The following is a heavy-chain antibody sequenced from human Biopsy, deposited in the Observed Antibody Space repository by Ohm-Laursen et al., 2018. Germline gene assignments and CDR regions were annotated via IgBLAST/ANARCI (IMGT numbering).Heavy chain of an antibody. Sequence: SLRLSCAASGFTFSASAVHWVRQASGKGLEWVGRIRSKAKSYATAYAASVTGRFTISRDDSKNTVYLQMNSLRAEDTAVYYCARDPHYFDTRVNFYIGDVLDIWGQGTMVTVSS. CDR1: GFTFSASA. J-gene: IGHJ3*02. CDR2: IRSKAKSYAT. CDR3: ARDPHYFDTRVNFYIGDVLDI. V-gene: IGHV3-73*01. D-gene: IGHD3-9*01.